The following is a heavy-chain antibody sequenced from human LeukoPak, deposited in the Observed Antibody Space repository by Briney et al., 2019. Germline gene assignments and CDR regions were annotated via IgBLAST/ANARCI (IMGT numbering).Heavy chain of an antibody. CDR3: VTGRYSYGWYDH. Sequence: PSETLSLTCTVSGGSISSFYWSWIRQPPGKGLEWIGYMYYGGSPNYNPSFKSRVITSLDTSKKQFSLKLNSVTTADTAVYYCVTGRYSYGWYDHWGQGILVIVSS. J-gene: IGHJ5*02. D-gene: IGHD1-26*01. CDR1: GGSISSFY. CDR2: MYYGGSP. V-gene: IGHV4-59*13.